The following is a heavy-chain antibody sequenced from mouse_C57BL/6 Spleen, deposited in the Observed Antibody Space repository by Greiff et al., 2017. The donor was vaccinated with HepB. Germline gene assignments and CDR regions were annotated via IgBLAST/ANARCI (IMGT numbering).Heavy chain of an antibody. D-gene: IGHD3-2*01. CDR2: IYPGSGST. CDR1: GYTFTSYW. Sequence: QVHVKQPGAELVKPGASVKMSCKASGYTFTSYWITWVKQRPGQGLEWIGDIYPGSGSTNYNEKFKSKATLTVDTSSSTAYMQLSSLTSEDSAVYYCARGDRSRYDYFDYWGQGTTLTVSS. J-gene: IGHJ2*01. V-gene: IGHV1-55*01. CDR3: ARGDRSRYDYFDY.